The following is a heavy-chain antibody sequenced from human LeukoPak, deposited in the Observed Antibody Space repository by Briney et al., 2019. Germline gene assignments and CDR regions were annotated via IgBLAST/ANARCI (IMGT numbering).Heavy chain of an antibody. J-gene: IGHJ4*02. Sequence: GASVKVSCKASGGTFSSYAISWVRQAPGQGLEWMGRIIPILGIANYAQKFQGRVTITADKSTSTAYMELSSLRSEDTAVYYCASSLVDGYNSEEFYYFDYWGQGTLVTVSS. CDR1: GGTFSSYA. CDR2: IIPILGIA. CDR3: ASSLVDGYNSEEFYYFDY. V-gene: IGHV1-69*04. D-gene: IGHD5-12*01.